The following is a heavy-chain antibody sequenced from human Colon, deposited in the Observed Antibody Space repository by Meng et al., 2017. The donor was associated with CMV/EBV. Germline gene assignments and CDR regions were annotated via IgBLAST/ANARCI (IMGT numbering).Heavy chain of an antibody. CDR3: ARGSLNDYVFYPY. D-gene: IGHD4-17*01. V-gene: IGHV4-61*01. CDR2: IYYSGST. Sequence: SETLSLICTVSGASVSTGIYYWSWIRQPPGKGLEWIGYIYYSGSTNYNPSLKSRVTISVDASKNQFSLKVTSVTAADTAVYYCARGSLNDYVFYPYWGQGTLVTVSS. J-gene: IGHJ4*02. CDR1: GASVSTGIYY.